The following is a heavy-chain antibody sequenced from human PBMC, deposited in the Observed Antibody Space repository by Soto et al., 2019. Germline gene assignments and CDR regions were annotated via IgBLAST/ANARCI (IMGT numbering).Heavy chain of an antibody. D-gene: IGHD2-2*01. Sequence: ILPVPFNLAGGYVSSGGYHWSWVRQNPEKGLEWIGYHYNDGSTFYNPALQSRAVISVDKTKNHLFLNLRSVTAADKAVYYCARARYASTLLDDWGQGTLVAVSS. CDR1: GGYVSSGGYH. J-gene: IGHJ4*01. CDR2: HYNDGST. V-gene: IGHV4-31*03. CDR3: ARARYASTLLDD.